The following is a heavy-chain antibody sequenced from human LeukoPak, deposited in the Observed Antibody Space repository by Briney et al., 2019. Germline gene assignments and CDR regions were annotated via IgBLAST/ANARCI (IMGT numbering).Heavy chain of an antibody. J-gene: IGHJ4*02. CDR2: IYYSGST. CDR1: GGSISSYY. CDR3: ARVRYGDCFDY. D-gene: IGHD4-17*01. V-gene: IGHV4-59*01. Sequence: PSETLSLTCTVSGGSISSYYWSWIRQPPGKGLEWIGYIYYSGSTNYNPSLKSRVTISVDTSKNQFSLKLSSVTAADTAAYYCARVRYGDCFDYWGQGTLVTVSS.